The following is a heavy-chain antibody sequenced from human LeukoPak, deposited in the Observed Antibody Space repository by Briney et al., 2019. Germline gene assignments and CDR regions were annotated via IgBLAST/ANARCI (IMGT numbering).Heavy chain of an antibody. V-gene: IGHV3-21*01. CDR1: GFTFSSYS. J-gene: IGHJ4*02. D-gene: IGHD5-18*01. CDR2: ISSSSSYI. CDR3: ARARYSYGPESYFDY. Sequence: GGSLRLSCAASGFTFSSYSMNWVRQAPGKGLEWVSSISSSSSYIYYADSVKGRFTISRDNAKNSLYLQMNSLRAEDTAVYYCARARYSYGPESYFDYWGQGTLVTVSS.